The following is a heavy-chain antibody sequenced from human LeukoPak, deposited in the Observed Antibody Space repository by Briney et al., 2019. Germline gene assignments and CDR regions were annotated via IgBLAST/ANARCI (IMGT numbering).Heavy chain of an antibody. J-gene: IGHJ6*02. CDR3: ARGRSNYYGMDV. V-gene: IGHV4-59*01. CDR2: IYHNGNT. CDR1: DGSINSYY. D-gene: IGHD1-26*01. Sequence: PSETLSLTCSVSDGSINSYYWNWIRRPPGKGLEWIGYIYHNGNTNYSPSLKSRVTMSVDTSKNLFSLKVSSVTAADTAVYYCARGRSNYYGMDVWGQGTTVTVSS.